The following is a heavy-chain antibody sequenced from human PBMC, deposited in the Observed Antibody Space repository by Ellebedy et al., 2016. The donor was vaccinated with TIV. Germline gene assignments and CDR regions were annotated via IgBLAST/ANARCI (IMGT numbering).Heavy chain of an antibody. CDR3: ARDARFIDQQHNWFDP. Sequence: GESLKISCAASGFTFSDYYMIWIRQAPGKGLEWVSYISNSGSTIYCADSVKGRFTISRDNAKNSLSLLMNSLRAEDTAVYYCARDARFIDQQHNWFDPWGQGTLVTVSS. V-gene: IGHV3-11*01. D-gene: IGHD2-2*01. CDR2: ISNSGSTI. J-gene: IGHJ5*02. CDR1: GFTFSDYY.